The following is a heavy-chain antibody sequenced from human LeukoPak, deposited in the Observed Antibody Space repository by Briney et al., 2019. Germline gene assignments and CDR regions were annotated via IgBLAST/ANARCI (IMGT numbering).Heavy chain of an antibody. D-gene: IGHD6-13*01. J-gene: IGHJ4*02. CDR2: INTSGGST. Sequence: ASVTVSCKASGYTFTGYYMHWVRQGPGHGLEWMGIINTSGGSTSYAQKFQGRVTMTRDTSTSTVYMELSSLRSEDTAVYYCARSASSSWYVYWGQGTLVTVSS. V-gene: IGHV1-46*01. CDR3: ARSASSSWYVY. CDR1: GYTFTGYY.